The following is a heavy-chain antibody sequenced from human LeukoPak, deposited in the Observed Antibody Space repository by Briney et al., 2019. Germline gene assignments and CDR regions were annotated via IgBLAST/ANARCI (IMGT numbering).Heavy chain of an antibody. J-gene: IGHJ4*02. Sequence: ASVKVSCKVSGYTLTESSMHWVRQAPGKGLEWMGGFDPEDGETIYAQKFQGRVTMTEDTSTDTAYMELSSLRSEDTAVYYCATDRDYYSNWPGRWYYWGQGTLVTVSS. CDR2: FDPEDGET. CDR3: ATDRDYYSNWPGRWYY. V-gene: IGHV1-24*01. CDR1: GYTLTESS. D-gene: IGHD4-11*01.